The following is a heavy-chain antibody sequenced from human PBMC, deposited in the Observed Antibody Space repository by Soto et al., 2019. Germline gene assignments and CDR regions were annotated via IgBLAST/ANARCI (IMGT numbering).Heavy chain of an antibody. CDR2: ISSSSSTI. CDR3: ARETYSSGWYYFDY. D-gene: IGHD6-19*01. J-gene: IGHJ4*02. Sequence: GGSLRLSCAVSGLTFSTYSMNWVRQAPGKGLEWISYISSSSSTIYYADSVKGRFTISRDNAKNSLYLQMNSLRDEDTAVYYCARETYSSGWYYFDYWGQGTLVTVSS. CDR1: GLTFSTYS. V-gene: IGHV3-48*02.